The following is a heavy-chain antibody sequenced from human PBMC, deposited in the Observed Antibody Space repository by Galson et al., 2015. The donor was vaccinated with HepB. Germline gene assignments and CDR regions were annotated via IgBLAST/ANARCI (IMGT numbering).Heavy chain of an antibody. V-gene: IGHV1-2*04. CDR3: ARGGYSYGRPYYYYYGMDV. J-gene: IGHJ6*02. Sequence: SVKVSCKASGYTFTGYYMHWVRQAPGQGLEWMGWINPNSGGTNYAQKFQGWVTMTRDTSISTAYMELSRLRSDDTAVYYCARGGYSYGRPYYYYYGMDVWGQGTTVTVSS. D-gene: IGHD5-18*01. CDR1: GYTFTGYY. CDR2: INPNSGGT.